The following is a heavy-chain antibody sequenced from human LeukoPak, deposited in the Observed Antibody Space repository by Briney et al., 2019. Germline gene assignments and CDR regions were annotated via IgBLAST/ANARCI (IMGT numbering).Heavy chain of an antibody. J-gene: IGHJ4*02. CDR3: ARKNSGGWYFDY. CDR2: IYSSGST. D-gene: IGHD6-19*01. Sequence: PSETLSLTCTVSGGSISTYYYSWIRQLAGKGLEWIGRIYSSGSTNYNPSLKSRVTMSVETSKNQFSLILSSVTASDTAVYYCARKNSGGWYFDYWGQGTLVTVSS. V-gene: IGHV4-4*07. CDR1: GGSISTYY.